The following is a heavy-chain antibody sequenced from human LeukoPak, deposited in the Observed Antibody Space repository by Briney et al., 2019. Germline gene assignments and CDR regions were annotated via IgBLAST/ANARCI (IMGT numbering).Heavy chain of an antibody. CDR1: GFTFSSYW. CDR3: AKDLAVAAPYYFDY. Sequence: GGSLRLSCAASGFTFSSYWMNWVRQAPGRGPEWVAHIKQDGSEKYYLDSVKGRFTISRDNSKNTLYLQMNSLRAEDTAVYYCAKDLAVAAPYYFDYWGQGTLVTVSS. D-gene: IGHD6-19*01. CDR2: IKQDGSEK. V-gene: IGHV3-7*03. J-gene: IGHJ4*02.